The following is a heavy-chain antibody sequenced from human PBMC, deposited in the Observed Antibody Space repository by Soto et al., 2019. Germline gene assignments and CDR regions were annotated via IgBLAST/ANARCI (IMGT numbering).Heavy chain of an antibody. Sequence: QLQLQQWGAGLLKPSETLSLTCAVYGGSFSGYYWNWIRQPPGKGLEWIGEINHSGSTNYNPSLKSRDTISVDTSKNQSSLKPSSVTAADTAVYYCARGGGSGVFDYGGQGTLVTVSS. V-gene: IGHV4-34*01. D-gene: IGHD6-19*01. CDR3: ARGGGSGVFDY. J-gene: IGHJ4*02. CDR2: INHSGST. CDR1: GGSFSGYY.